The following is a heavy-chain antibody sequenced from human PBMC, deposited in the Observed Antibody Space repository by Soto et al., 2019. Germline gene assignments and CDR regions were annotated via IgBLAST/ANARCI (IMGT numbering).Heavy chain of an antibody. CDR3: ARGLDYYDSSGFPPHNGY. D-gene: IGHD3-22*01. CDR2: ISYDGSNK. V-gene: IGHV3-30-3*01. J-gene: IGHJ4*02. Sequence: GGSLRLSCAASGFTFSSYAMHWVRQAPGKGLEWVAVISYDGSNKYYADSVKGRFTISRDNSKNTLYLQMNSLRAEDTAVYYCARGLDYYDSSGFPPHNGYWGQGTMVTVSA. CDR1: GFTFSSYA.